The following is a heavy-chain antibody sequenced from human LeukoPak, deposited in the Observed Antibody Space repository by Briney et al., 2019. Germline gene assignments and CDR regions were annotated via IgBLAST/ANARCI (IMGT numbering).Heavy chain of an antibody. D-gene: IGHD3-22*01. CDR1: GGTFSSYA. CDR3: ARAKRDYYDSGGYGAFDY. CDR2: IIPIFDTA. J-gene: IGHJ4*02. Sequence: SVKVSCKASGGTFSSYAISWVRQAPGQGLEWMGGIIPIFDTANYAQKFQGRVTITADESTSTAYMELGSLRSEDTAVYYCARAKRDYYDSGGYGAFDYWGQGTLVTVSS. V-gene: IGHV1-69*13.